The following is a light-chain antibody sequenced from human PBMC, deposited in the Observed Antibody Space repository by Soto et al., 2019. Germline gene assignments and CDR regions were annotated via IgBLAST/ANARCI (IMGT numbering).Light chain of an antibody. CDR1: QSISSW. J-gene: IGKJ1*01. CDR2: AAS. V-gene: IGKV1-5*01. CDR3: QQYNSYST. Sequence: IQMTQSPSTLSAYIGDRVTITCRASQSISSWLAWYQQKPGKAPKLLIYAASTLQSGVPSRFSGSGSGTDFTLTISCLQSEDFATYYCQQYNSYSTFGQGTKVDI.